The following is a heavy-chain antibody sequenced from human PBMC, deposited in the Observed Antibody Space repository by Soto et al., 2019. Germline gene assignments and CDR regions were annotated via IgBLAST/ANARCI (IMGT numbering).Heavy chain of an antibody. CDR1: GFTLNDHY. CDR2: SRNKANSYTT. Sequence: GSLRLSCAASGFTLNDHYIDWVRQAPGTGLEWVGRSRNKANSYTTEYVASVKGRFTISRDESKNSVYLQMNSLKIEDTAVYYCATHPHDSDSAVWGQGTLVTVSP. J-gene: IGHJ4*02. CDR3: ATHPHDSDSAV. D-gene: IGHD1-1*01. V-gene: IGHV3-72*01.